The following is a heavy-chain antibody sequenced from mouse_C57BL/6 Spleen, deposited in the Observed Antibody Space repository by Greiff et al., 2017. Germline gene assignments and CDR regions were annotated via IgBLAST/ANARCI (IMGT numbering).Heavy chain of an antibody. D-gene: IGHD2-4*01. CDR3: ARPLNYDYDEGY. J-gene: IGHJ3*01. V-gene: IGHV5-6*01. Sequence: EVKVVESGGDLVKPGGSLKLSCAASGFTFSSYGMSWVRQTPDKRLEWVATISSGGSYTYYPDSVKGRFTISRDNAKNTLYLQMSSLKSEDTAMYYCARPLNYDYDEGYWGQGTLVTVSA. CDR1: GFTFSSYG. CDR2: ISSGGSYT.